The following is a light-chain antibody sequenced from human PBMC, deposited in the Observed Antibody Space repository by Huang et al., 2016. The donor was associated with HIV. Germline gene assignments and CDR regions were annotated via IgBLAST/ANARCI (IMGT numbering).Light chain of an antibody. CDR2: ATS. V-gene: IGKV1-NL1*01. CDR3: QQYHSLPWT. CDR1: QGIGNS. Sequence: DIQMTQSPSSLSASVGDRVTITCRASQGIGNSLACYQQKPEKAPRLLLYATSTLESGVPSRFSGSGSGTHYTLTINTLQPEDIASYYCQQYHSLPWTFGQGTKVEIK. J-gene: IGKJ1*01.